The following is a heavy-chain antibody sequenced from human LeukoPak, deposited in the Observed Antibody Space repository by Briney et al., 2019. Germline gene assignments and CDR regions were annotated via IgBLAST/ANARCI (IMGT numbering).Heavy chain of an antibody. Sequence: GGSLILSCEASGFAFSSYWMHWVRQGPGKGLVWVSRINDDGSMTRYADFAEGRFTISRDNAKNRLYLQISSLRAEDTALYYCTRGGFYYDSSGYFPHFFDSWGQGTLVTVSS. CDR3: TRGGFYYDSSGYFPHFFDS. CDR1: GFAFSSYW. CDR2: INDDGSMT. V-gene: IGHV3-74*01. J-gene: IGHJ4*02. D-gene: IGHD3-22*01.